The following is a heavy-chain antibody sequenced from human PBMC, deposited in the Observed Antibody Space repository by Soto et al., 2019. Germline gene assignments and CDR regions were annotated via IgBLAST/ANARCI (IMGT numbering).Heavy chain of an antibody. CDR3: ARNIAAAGTGAFEI. D-gene: IGHD6-13*01. CDR1: GYTFTSYG. V-gene: IGHV1-18*01. CDR2: ISAYNGNT. J-gene: IGHJ3*02. Sequence: ASVKVSCKASGYTFTSYGISWVRQAPGQGLEWMGWISAYNGNTNYAQKLQGRVTMTTDTSTSTAYMELRSLRSDDTAVYYCARNIAAAGTGAFEIWGQGTMVTVSS.